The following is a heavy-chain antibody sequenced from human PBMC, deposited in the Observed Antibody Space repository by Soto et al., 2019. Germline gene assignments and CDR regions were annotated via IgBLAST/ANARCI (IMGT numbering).Heavy chain of an antibody. CDR1: GGTFSSYA. CDR3: ARGDAYGDYSMGYYFDY. V-gene: IGHV1-69*01. Sequence: QVQLVQSGAEVKKPGSSVKVSCKASGGTFSSYAISWVRQAPGQGLEWMGGIIPIFGTANYAQKFQGRVTITADESTSTAYMELSRLRSEDTAVYYCARGDAYGDYSMGYYFDYWGQGTLVTVSS. J-gene: IGHJ4*02. D-gene: IGHD4-17*01. CDR2: IIPIFGTA.